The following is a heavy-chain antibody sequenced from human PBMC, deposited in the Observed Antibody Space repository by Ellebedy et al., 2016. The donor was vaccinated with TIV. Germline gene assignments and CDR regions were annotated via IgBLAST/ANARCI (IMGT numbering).Heavy chain of an antibody. CDR2: INSDGSST. J-gene: IGHJ6*02. CDR3: AKPMLKYYDILTGMDV. D-gene: IGHD3-9*01. V-gene: IGHV3-74*01. CDR1: GFTFSSYW. Sequence: GESLKISXAASGFTFSSYWMHWVRQAPGKGLVWVSRINSDGSSTSYADSVKGRFTISRDNSKNTLYLQMNSLRAEDTAVYYCAKPMLKYYDILTGMDVWGQGTTVTVSS.